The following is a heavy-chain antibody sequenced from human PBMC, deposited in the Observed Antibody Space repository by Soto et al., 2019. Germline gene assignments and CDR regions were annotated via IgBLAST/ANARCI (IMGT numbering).Heavy chain of an antibody. CDR1: GGSISSYY. Sequence: SETLSLTCTVSGGSISSYYWSWMRQPPGKGLEWIGYIFYSGSTNYNPSLKSRVTISVDTSKNQFSLKLSSVTAADTAVYSCARHRSFSHYYFDSWAEGTLVTVPS. D-gene: IGHD2-15*01. J-gene: IGHJ4*02. V-gene: IGHV4-59*01. CDR2: IFYSGST. CDR3: ARHRSFSHYYFDS.